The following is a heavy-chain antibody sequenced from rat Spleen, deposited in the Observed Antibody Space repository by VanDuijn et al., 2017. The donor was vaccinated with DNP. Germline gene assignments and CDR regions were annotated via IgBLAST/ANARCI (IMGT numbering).Heavy chain of an antibody. J-gene: IGHJ1*01. Sequence: EVQLVGSGGGLVQPGRSLKLSCAASGFTFSDYNMAWVRQAPKKGLEWVATIGTTGGSRYYRDSVKGRFIISRDNAKNILYLQMNSLRSEDTATYYCARGSGTYYWYFDFWGPGTMVTVSS. V-gene: IGHV5-7*01. CDR2: IGTTGGSR. D-gene: IGHD5-1*01. CDR3: ARGSGTYYWYFDF. CDR1: GFTFSDYN.